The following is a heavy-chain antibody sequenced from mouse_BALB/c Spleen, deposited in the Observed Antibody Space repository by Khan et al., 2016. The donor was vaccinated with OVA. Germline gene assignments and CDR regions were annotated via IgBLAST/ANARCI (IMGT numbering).Heavy chain of an antibody. CDR2: INPSNGYT. V-gene: IGHV1-4*01. Sequence: QIQLVQSGAELARPGASVKMSCKASGYTFTSYTIHWIKLRPGQGLEWIGFINPSNGYTNYNQKFKDKATLTADKSSTTVYMQLSSLTSDDSAVYNCVRDGAYHRNDGWLAYWGQGTLVTVSA. J-gene: IGHJ3*01. CDR1: GYTFTSYT. CDR3: VRDGAYHRNDGWLAY. D-gene: IGHD2-14*01.